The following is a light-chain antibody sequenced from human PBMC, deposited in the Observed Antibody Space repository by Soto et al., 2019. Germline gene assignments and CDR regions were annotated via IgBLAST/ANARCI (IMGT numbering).Light chain of an antibody. CDR1: RTVNNY. CDR3: QQRSDWPPIT. Sequence: EIVLTQSPATLSLSPGERATLSCRASRTVNNYLAWYQQKPGQAPRLLIYDASIRATGIPARFSGSGSGTDFTLTISSLEPEDFAVYFFQQRSDWPPITFGQGTRVEI. V-gene: IGKV3-11*01. J-gene: IGKJ5*01. CDR2: DAS.